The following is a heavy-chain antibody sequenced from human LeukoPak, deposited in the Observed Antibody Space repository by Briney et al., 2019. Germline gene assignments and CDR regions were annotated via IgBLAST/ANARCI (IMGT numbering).Heavy chain of an antibody. CDR1: GDFPTAAYY. V-gene: IGHV4-38-2*02. CDR2: FYPMGKT. D-gene: IGHD1-1*01. Sequence: SETLSLTCIVSGDFPTAAYYWGWIRQPPGKGLEWIGRFYPMGKTSYNPSLRSRVSISPDMSKNPFSLRLTSETAADTARYFCARPTRPRAQNERRGDAFHVWGAGTMVTVSS. J-gene: IGHJ3*01. CDR3: ARPTRPRAQNERRGDAFHV.